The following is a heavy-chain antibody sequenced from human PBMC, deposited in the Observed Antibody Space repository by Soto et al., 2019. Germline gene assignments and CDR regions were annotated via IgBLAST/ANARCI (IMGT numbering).Heavy chain of an antibody. V-gene: IGHV3-7*01. D-gene: IGHD6-13*01. CDR1: GFTFSSYW. J-gene: IGHJ4*02. Sequence: VQLVESGGGVVQPGRSLRLSCAASGFTFSSYWMNWVRQAPGKGLEWVANIKQDGSEKYYVDSAKGRFTISRDNAKNSLYLQMNSLSAEDTAIYYCATSRTFDYWGQGTLVTVSS. CDR3: ATSRTFDY. CDR2: IKQDGSEK.